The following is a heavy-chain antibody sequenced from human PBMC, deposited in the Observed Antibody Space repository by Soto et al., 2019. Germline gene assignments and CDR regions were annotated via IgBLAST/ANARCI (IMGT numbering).Heavy chain of an antibody. J-gene: IGHJ6*02. D-gene: IGHD3-3*01. CDR2: IYHSGST. Sequence: SETLSLTCAVSGYSISGGYYWGWIRQPPGKGLEWIGSIYHSGSTYYNPSLKSRVTISVDTSKNQFSLKLSSVTAADTAVYYCARGDSIFGVVNYYYYGMDVWGQGTTVTVSS. CDR3: ARGDSIFGVVNYYYYGMDV. V-gene: IGHV4-38-2*01. CDR1: GYSISGGYY.